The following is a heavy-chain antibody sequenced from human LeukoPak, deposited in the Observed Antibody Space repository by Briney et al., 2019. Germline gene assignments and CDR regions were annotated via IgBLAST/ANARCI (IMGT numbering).Heavy chain of an antibody. D-gene: IGHD6-19*01. J-gene: IGHJ5*02. CDR1: GGSISSSSYY. CDR2: IYYSGST. V-gene: IGHV4-39*07. CDR3: AREVSSGWYNGDWFDP. Sequence: SETLSLTCTVSGGSISSSSYYWGWIRQPPGKGLEWIGSIYYSGSTYYNPSLKSRVTISVDTSKNQFSLKLSSVTAADTAVYYCAREVSSGWYNGDWFDPWGQGTLVTVSS.